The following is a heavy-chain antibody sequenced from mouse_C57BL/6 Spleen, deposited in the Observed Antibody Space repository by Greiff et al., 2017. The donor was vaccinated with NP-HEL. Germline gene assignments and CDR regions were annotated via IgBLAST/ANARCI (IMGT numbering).Heavy chain of an antibody. CDR2: INPNNGGT. CDR1: GYTFTDYN. CDR3: ARRGSGQPFDY. D-gene: IGHD3-2*02. J-gene: IGHJ2*01. V-gene: IGHV1-18*01. Sequence: VQLKQSGPELVKPGASVKIPCKASGYTFTDYNMDWVKQSHGKSLEWIGDINPNNGGTIYNQKFKGKATLTVDKSSSTAYMELRSLTSEDTAVYYCARRGSGQPFDYWGQGTTLTVSS.